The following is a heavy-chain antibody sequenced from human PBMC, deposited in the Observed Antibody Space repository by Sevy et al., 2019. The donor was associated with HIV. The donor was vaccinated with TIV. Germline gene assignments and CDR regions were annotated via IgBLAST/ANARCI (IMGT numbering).Heavy chain of an antibody. CDR1: GLTFSSYA. D-gene: IGHD3-22*01. Sequence: GGSLRLSCAGSGLTFSSYAVSWVRQAPGKGLEWVSSIIDTGGSTYYADSVKGRFTISRDNSKNTVYLQMNSLRAEDTAVYYCASCGLYYFDSGGYFSPGFDYWGQGTLVTVSS. CDR3: ASCGLYYFDSGGYFSPGFDY. J-gene: IGHJ4*02. V-gene: IGHV3-23*01. CDR2: IIDTGGST.